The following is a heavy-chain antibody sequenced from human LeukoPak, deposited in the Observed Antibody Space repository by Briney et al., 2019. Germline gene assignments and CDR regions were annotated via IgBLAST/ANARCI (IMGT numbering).Heavy chain of an antibody. D-gene: IGHD1-1*01. CDR3: ARVAKERVGGVYYFDY. J-gene: IGHJ4*02. Sequence: GGSLGLSCAASGFTFSDYDMHWVCQATGKGLEWVSAIGTAGDTYYTGSVKGRFTISRENAKNSLYLQMNSLRAGDTAVYYCARVAKERVGGVYYFDYWGQGTLVTVSS. CDR2: IGTAGDT. V-gene: IGHV3-13*01. CDR1: GFTFSDYD.